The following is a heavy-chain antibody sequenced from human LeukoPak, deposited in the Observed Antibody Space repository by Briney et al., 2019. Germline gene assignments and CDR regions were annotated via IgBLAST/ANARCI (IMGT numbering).Heavy chain of an antibody. V-gene: IGHV3-11*04. Sequence: GGSLRLSCAASGFTFSDYYMSWIRQAPGKGLEWASYISSSGSTIYYADSVKGRFTISRDDSKNSLYLQLNSLRAEDTAVYYCARGETTSGWYAAVFAFDIWGQGTMVTVSS. CDR2: ISSSGSTI. CDR1: GFTFSDYY. D-gene: IGHD6-19*01. J-gene: IGHJ3*02. CDR3: ARGETTSGWYAAVFAFDI.